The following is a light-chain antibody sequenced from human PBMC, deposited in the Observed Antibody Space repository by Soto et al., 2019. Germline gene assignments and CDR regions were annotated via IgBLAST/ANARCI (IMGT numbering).Light chain of an antibody. Sequence: DIVLTQSPGTLSLSPGERATLSCRASQNVGNNYLAWYQQKPGRAPRLLIYDASSSVPGLPDSFSGSGSGRDVTLTIARAEPAEFAAYYFQQFSTSTRTFGQGTKVDI. CDR2: DAS. CDR3: QQFSTSTRT. CDR1: QNVGNNY. V-gene: IGKV3-20*01. J-gene: IGKJ1*01.